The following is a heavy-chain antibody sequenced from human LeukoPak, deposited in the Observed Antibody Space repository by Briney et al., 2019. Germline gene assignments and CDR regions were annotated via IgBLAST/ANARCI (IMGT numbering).Heavy chain of an antibody. J-gene: IGHJ4*02. Sequence: SCKASGGTFSSYAMSWVRQAPGKGLEWVSGISGNGGSTYHADSVKGRFTISRDNSKNTLYLQMNSLRAEDTAVYYCAKDRGYSYDPGDYWGQGTLVTVSS. CDR1: GGTFSSYA. D-gene: IGHD5-18*01. CDR3: AKDRGYSYDPGDY. CDR2: ISGNGGST. V-gene: IGHV3-23*01.